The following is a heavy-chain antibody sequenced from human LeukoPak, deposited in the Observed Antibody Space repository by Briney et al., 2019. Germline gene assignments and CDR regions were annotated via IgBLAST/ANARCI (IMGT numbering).Heavy chain of an antibody. CDR1: GGTFSSIA. D-gene: IGHD2-2*02. CDR3: ARVVHRGVVVPAAISFGLPDYYYYMDV. CDR2: IIPIFGTA. V-gene: IGHV1-69*05. Sequence: ASVKVSCKASGGTFSSIAISWVRQAPGQGLEWMGGIIPIFGTANYAQKFQGRVTITTDESTSTAYMELSSLRSEDTAVYYCARVVHRGVVVPAAISFGLPDYYYYMDVWGKGTTVTVSS. J-gene: IGHJ6*03.